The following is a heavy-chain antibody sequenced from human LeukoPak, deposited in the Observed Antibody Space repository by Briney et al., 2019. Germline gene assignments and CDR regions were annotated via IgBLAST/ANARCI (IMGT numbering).Heavy chain of an antibody. CDR3: ARFAEIDAFDI. D-gene: IGHD3-16*01. V-gene: IGHV3-23*01. Sequence: GGTLRLSCVASGFTFSTYGMTWVRQAPGKGLEWVSSITGSGSSTYYADSVKGRFTISRDNSKNTLYLQMNSLRAEDTAVYYCARFAEIDAFDIWGQGTMVTVSS. J-gene: IGHJ3*02. CDR1: GFTFSTYG. CDR2: ITGSGSST.